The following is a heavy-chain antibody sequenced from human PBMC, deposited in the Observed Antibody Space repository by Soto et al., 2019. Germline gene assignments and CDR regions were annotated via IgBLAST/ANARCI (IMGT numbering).Heavy chain of an antibody. CDR3: ARRAWNYDSSGYYPSPFDY. D-gene: IGHD3-22*01. CDR2: IYHSGST. J-gene: IGHJ4*02. CDR1: GYSISSGYY. Sequence: SATLSLTCAVSGYSISSGYYWGWIRQPPGKGLEWIGSIYHSGSTYYNPSLKSRVTISVDTSKNQFSLKLSSVTAADTAVYYCARRAWNYDSSGYYPSPFDYWGQGTLVTVSS. V-gene: IGHV4-38-2*01.